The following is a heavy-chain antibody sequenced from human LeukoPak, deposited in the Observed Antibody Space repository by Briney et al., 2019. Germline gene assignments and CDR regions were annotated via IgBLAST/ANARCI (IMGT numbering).Heavy chain of an antibody. J-gene: IGHJ4*02. D-gene: IGHD6-13*01. CDR3: ARGAAATY. CDR1: GGSISTYY. V-gene: IGHV4-59*01. CDR2: IHYSGSS. Sequence: SETLSLTCAVSGGSISTYYWSWIRQPPGKGLEWVGYIHYSGSSNYNPSLKSRVTISLDTSKNQFSLKLSSVTAADTAVYYCARGAAATYWGQGTLVTVSS.